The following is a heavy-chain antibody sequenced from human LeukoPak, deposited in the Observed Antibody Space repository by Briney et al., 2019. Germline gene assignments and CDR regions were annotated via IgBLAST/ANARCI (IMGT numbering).Heavy chain of an antibody. V-gene: IGHV3-7*01. CDR2: IKQDGSEK. CDR3: ASPSRPGAFDI. D-gene: IGHD2-2*01. J-gene: IGHJ3*02. CDR1: GITFSRYG. Sequence: GGSLRLSCAASGITFSRYGMHWVRQAPGKGLEWVTNIKQDGSEKYSVDSVKGRFTISRDNAKNSLYLQMNSLRAEDTAVYYCASPSRPGAFDIWGQGTMVTVSS.